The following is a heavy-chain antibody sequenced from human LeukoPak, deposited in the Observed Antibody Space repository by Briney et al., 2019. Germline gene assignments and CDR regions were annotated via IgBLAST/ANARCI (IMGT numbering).Heavy chain of an antibody. CDR2: INAYNGNK. CDR1: GYTFTSYG. Sequence: GASVKVSCKASGYTFTSYGISWVRQAPGQGLEWMGWINAYNGNKNYAQKLQGRVTMTTDTSTSTAYMELRSLRSDETAVYYCARDLFACSSTSCYHETFAPWGQGTLVTVSS. J-gene: IGHJ5*02. CDR3: ARDLFACSSTSCYHETFAP. V-gene: IGHV1-18*01. D-gene: IGHD2-2*01.